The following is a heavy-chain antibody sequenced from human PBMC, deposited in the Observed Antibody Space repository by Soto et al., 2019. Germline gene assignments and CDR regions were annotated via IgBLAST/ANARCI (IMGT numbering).Heavy chain of an antibody. D-gene: IGHD3-9*01. CDR1: GYTFTSYA. V-gene: IGHV1-3*01. CDR2: INAGNGNT. J-gene: IGHJ4*02. Sequence: ASVKVSCKASGYTFTSYAMHWVRQAPGQRLEWIGWINAGNGNTKYSQKFQGRVTITRDTSASTAYMELSSLRSEDTAVYYCARDLLRYFDWPSFDYWGQGTLVTVSS. CDR3: ARDLLRYFDWPSFDY.